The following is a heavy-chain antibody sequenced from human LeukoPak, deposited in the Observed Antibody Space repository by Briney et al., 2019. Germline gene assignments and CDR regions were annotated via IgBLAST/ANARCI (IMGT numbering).Heavy chain of an antibody. CDR2: MNQDGSEK. D-gene: IGHD6-19*01. Sequence: GGSLRLFCAASGFMFNTYWMSWVRQARGKGLEWVANMNQDGSEKDYVDSVKGRFTISRDNAKNSLFLQMHSLRAEDTAVYYCARDPPVLAVAGYDYWGQGTLVTVSS. V-gene: IGHV3-7*01. CDR1: GFMFNTYW. J-gene: IGHJ4*02. CDR3: ARDPPVLAVAGYDY.